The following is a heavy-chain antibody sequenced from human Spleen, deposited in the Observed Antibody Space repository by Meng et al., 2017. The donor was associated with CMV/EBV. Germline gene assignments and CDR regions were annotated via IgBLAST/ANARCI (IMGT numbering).Heavy chain of an antibody. Sequence: GGSLRLSCAASEFTFSNSAMSWVRQAPGRGLAWVSAITASGGSTYYADSVKGRFTVSRDNSKNTLYLQMNSLRAEDTAVYYCAKAFSASWYREYYDDWGQGTLVTVSS. D-gene: IGHD6-13*01. CDR3: AKAFSASWYREYYDD. V-gene: IGHV3-23*01. CDR2: ITASGGST. J-gene: IGHJ4*02. CDR1: EFTFSNSA.